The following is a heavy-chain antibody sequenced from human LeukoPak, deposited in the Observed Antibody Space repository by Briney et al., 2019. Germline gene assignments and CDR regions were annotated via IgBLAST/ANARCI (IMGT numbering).Heavy chain of an antibody. Sequence: GGSLRLSCAASGFTFSSYEMSWVRQAPGKGLEWVSYISSSGSTIYYADSVKGRFTISRDNAKNSLYLQMNSLRAEDTAVYYCARGASRWSNWFDPWGQGTLVTVSS. CDR1: GFTFSSYE. CDR3: ARGASRWSNWFDP. D-gene: IGHD1-26*01. V-gene: IGHV3-48*03. J-gene: IGHJ5*02. CDR2: ISSSGSTI.